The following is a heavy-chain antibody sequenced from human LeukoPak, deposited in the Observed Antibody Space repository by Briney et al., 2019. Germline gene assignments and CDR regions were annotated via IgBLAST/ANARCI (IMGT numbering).Heavy chain of an antibody. Sequence: SETLSLTCTVSGGSISSSSYYWGWIRQPPGKGLEWIGSIYYSGSTYYYPSLKSRVTISVDTSKNQFSLKLSSVTAADTAVYYCARRGRADYVWGSYRSYYFDYWGQGTLVTVSS. CDR2: IYYSGST. V-gene: IGHV4-39*01. J-gene: IGHJ4*02. CDR3: ARRGRADYVWGSYRSYYFDY. CDR1: GGSISSSSYY. D-gene: IGHD3-16*02.